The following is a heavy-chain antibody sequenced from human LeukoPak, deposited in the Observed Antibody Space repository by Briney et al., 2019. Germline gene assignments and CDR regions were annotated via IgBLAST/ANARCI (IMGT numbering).Heavy chain of an antibody. D-gene: IGHD3-10*01. J-gene: IGHJ4*02. CDR3: VRGGDYYGSDPFYFDY. V-gene: IGHV3-30*04. CDR1: GFTFSGNA. CDR2: ISYEGSNK. Sequence: GRSLRLSCAASGFTFSGNAMRWVRQAPGKGLECVAAISYEGSNKYYSDSVKGRFTISRDNSKNTLYLQMSSLRPEDTAVYYCVRGGDYYGSDPFYFDYWGQGTLVTVSS.